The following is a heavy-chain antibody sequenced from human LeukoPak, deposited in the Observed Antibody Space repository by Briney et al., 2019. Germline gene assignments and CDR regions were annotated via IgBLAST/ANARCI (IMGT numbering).Heavy chain of an antibody. J-gene: IGHJ5*02. CDR1: GYTFTGYY. CDR2: INPNSGGT. V-gene: IGHV1-2*02. CDR3: ARDNYSSSSVWFDP. Sequence: ASVKVSCKASGYTFTGYYMHWVRQAPGQGLEWMGWINPNSGGTNYAQKFQGRVTMTRDTSISTAYMELSRLRSDDTAVYYSARDNYSSSSVWFDPWGQGTLVTVSS. D-gene: IGHD6-6*01.